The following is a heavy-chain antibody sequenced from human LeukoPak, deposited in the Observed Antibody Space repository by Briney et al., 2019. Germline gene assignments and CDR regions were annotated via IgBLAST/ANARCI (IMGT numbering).Heavy chain of an antibody. CDR2: IKQDGSKK. D-gene: IGHD3-10*01. V-gene: IGHV3-7*01. Sequence: GGSLRLSCAASGFTFSSYWMSWVRQAPGKGLEWVANIKQDGSKKNYADSVKGRFTISRDNAKNSLYLQMNSLRVEDTAVYYCAGRSGSFDYWGQGTLVTVSS. CDR1: GFTFSSYW. J-gene: IGHJ4*02. CDR3: AGRSGSFDY.